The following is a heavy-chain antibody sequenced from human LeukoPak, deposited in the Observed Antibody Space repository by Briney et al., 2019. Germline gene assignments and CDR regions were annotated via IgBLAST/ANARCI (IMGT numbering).Heavy chain of an antibody. CDR3: ARGGPVEMATIIREGFDY. CDR2: IYSGGST. J-gene: IGHJ4*02. V-gene: IGHV3-53*01. Sequence: GGSLRLSCAASGFTVSSNYMSWVRQAPGKGLEWVSVIYSGGSTYYADSVKGRFTISRDNSKNTLYLQMNSLRAEDTAVYYCARGGPVEMATIIREGFDYWGQGTLVTVSS. D-gene: IGHD5-24*01. CDR1: GFTVSSNY.